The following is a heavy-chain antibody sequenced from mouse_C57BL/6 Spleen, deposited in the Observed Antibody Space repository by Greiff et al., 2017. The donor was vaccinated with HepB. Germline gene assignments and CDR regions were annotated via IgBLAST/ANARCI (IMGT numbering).Heavy chain of an antibody. D-gene: IGHD1-1*01. Sequence: VQLQESGAELVRPGASVTLSCKASGYTFTDYEMHWVKQTPVHGLEWIGAIDPETGGTAYNQEFKGKAILTADKSSSTAYMELRSLTSEDSAVYYCTPTTVVAKGAMDYWGQGTSVTVSS. CDR1: GYTFTDYE. CDR3: TPTTVVAKGAMDY. CDR2: IDPETGGT. V-gene: IGHV1-15*01. J-gene: IGHJ4*01.